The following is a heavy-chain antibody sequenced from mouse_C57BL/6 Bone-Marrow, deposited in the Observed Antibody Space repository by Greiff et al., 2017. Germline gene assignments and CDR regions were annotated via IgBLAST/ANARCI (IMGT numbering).Heavy chain of an antibody. D-gene: IGHD3-2*02. Sequence: EVQLVESGGGLVKPGGSLKLSCAASGFTFSSYAMSWVRQTPEKRLEWVATISDGGSYTYYPDNVKGRFTISRDNAKKNLYLQMSHLKSEDTAMYYCARDRGQLRLNYFDYWGQGTTLTVSS. CDR1: GFTFSSYA. V-gene: IGHV5-4*01. CDR3: ARDRGQLRLNYFDY. CDR2: ISDGGSYT. J-gene: IGHJ2*01.